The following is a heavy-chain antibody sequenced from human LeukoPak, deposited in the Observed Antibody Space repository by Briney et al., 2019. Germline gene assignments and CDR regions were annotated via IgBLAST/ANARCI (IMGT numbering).Heavy chain of an antibody. D-gene: IGHD3-22*01. Sequence: GGSLRLSCAASGFTFSSYAMSWVRQAPGKGLEWVSAISGSGGSTYYADSVKGRFTISRDNSKNTLYLQMNSLRAEDTAVYYCAKVGPYYDSSGYFLFPYYFDYWGQGTLVTVSS. CDR3: AKVGPYYDSSGYFLFPYYFDY. J-gene: IGHJ4*02. V-gene: IGHV3-23*01. CDR1: GFTFSSYA. CDR2: ISGSGGST.